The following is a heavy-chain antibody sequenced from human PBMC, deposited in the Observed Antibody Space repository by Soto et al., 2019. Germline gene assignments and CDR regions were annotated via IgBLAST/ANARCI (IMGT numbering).Heavy chain of an antibody. CDR1: GGSFSGYY. J-gene: IGHJ6*04. Sequence: PSETLSLTCAVYGGSFSGYYWSWIRQPPGKGLEWIGEINHSGSTNYNPSLKSRVTISVDTSKNQFSLKLSSVTAADTAVYYCARDTYGSGSYYGLVGMDVWGKGTTVTVS. D-gene: IGHD3-10*01. CDR2: INHSGST. V-gene: IGHV4-34*01. CDR3: ARDTYGSGSYYGLVGMDV.